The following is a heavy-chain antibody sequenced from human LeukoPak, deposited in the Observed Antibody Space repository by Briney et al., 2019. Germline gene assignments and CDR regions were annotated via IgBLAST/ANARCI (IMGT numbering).Heavy chain of an antibody. CDR3: ARGRGGFWSGYYGGAVWFDP. V-gene: IGHV1-46*01. Sequence: GESLKISCKASGYTFTSYYMHWVRQAPGQGLEWMGIINPSGGSTSYAQKFQGRVTMTRDTSTSTVYMELSSLRSEDTAVYYCARGRGGFWSGYYGGAVWFDPWGQGTLVTVSS. J-gene: IGHJ5*02. CDR1: GYTFTSYY. CDR2: INPSGGST. D-gene: IGHD3-3*01.